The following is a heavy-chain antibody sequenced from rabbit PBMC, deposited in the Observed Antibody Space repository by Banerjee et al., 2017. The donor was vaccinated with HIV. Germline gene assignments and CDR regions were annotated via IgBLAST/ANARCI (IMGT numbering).Heavy chain of an antibody. J-gene: IGHJ3*01. D-gene: IGHD4-2*01. CDR1: GFSFSTSYH. Sequence: QSLEESGGDLVKPEGSLTLTCTAFGFSFSTSYHMCWVRQAPGKGLEWIACIYAGSRGSTWYATWVNGRFTISKTSSTAVTLQMTSLTAADTATFFCARGGSHAGWAYDIWGQGTLVT. V-gene: IGHV1S40*01. CDR3: ARGGSHAGWAYDI. CDR2: IYAGSRGST.